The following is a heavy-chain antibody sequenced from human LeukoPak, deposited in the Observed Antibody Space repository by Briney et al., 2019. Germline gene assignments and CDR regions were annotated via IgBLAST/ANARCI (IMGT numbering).Heavy chain of an antibody. V-gene: IGHV3-23*01. CDR2: ISGSGGST. CDR3: AKSDSSGYYYW. J-gene: IGHJ4*02. CDR1: GFTFSSYG. Sequence: GGSLRLSCAASGFTFSSYGMSWVRQAPGKGLEWVSAISGSGGSTYYADSVKGRFTISRDNSKNTLYLQMNSLRAEDTAVYYCAKSDSSGYYYWWGQGTQVTVSS. D-gene: IGHD3-22*01.